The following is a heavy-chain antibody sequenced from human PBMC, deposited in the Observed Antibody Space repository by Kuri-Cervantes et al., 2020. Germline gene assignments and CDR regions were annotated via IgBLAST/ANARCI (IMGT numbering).Heavy chain of an antibody. D-gene: IGHD4-17*01. CDR1: GGSISSYY. J-gene: IGHJ4*02. CDR2: IYYSGST. CDR3: ARDQTTGWFDY. Sequence: SETLSLTCTVSGGSISSYYWSRIRQPPGKGLEWIGYIYYSGSTNYNPSLKSRVTISVDTSKNQFSLKLSSVTAADTAVYYCARDQTTGWFDYWGQGTLVTVSS. V-gene: IGHV4-59*01.